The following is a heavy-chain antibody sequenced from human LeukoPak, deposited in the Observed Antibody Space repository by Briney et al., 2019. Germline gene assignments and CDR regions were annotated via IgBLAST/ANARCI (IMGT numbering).Heavy chain of an antibody. Sequence: GASVKVSCKASGYTFTSYDINWVRQATGQGLEWMGWMNPNSGNTGYAQKFQGRVTITRNTSISTAYMELSSLRSEDTAVYYCARAPKMTTVTTYWFDPWGQGTLVTVSS. J-gene: IGHJ5*02. CDR3: ARAPKMTTVTTYWFDP. CDR2: MNPNSGNT. D-gene: IGHD4-11*01. V-gene: IGHV1-8*03. CDR1: GYTFTSYD.